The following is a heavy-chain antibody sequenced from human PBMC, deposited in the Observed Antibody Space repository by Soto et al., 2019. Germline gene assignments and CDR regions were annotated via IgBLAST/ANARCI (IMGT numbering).Heavy chain of an antibody. Sequence: GGSLRLSCAASGFTFSSYAMHWVHQAPGKGLEWVAVISYDGSNKYYADSVKGRFTISRDNSKNTLYLQMNSLRAEDTAVYYCARDLVGATYGYYYYGMDVWGQGTTVTVSS. V-gene: IGHV3-30-3*01. D-gene: IGHD1-26*01. CDR3: ARDLVGATYGYYYYGMDV. J-gene: IGHJ6*02. CDR1: GFTFSSYA. CDR2: ISYDGSNK.